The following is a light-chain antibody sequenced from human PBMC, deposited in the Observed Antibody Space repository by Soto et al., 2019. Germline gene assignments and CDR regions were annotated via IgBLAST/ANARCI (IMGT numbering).Light chain of an antibody. CDR2: AAS. V-gene: IGKV1-6*01. J-gene: IGKJ4*01. CDR1: QGIRND. CDR3: LQDYSYPLT. Sequence: AIQRTQSPSSLSASVGDRVTLTCRASQGIRNDLGWYQQKPGKAPKVLIYAASTLQSGVPSRFSGSGFGTDFTLTISSLQPDDFATYYCLQDYSYPLTFGGGTKV.